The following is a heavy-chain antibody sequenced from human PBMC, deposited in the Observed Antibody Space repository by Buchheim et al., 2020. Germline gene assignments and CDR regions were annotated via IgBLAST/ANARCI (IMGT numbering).Heavy chain of an antibody. CDR1: GFTFSNSW. Sequence: EIQLVESGGGLVQPGGSVTLSCAASGFTFSNSWMHWIRQAPGMGLEWVANINQDGSETNYVDSVKGRFTISRDNAKKSLSLQMNSLRVEDTAVYYCVKGVRSNDSWGRGTL. D-gene: IGHD1-26*01. CDR2: INQDGSET. CDR3: VKGVRSNDS. J-gene: IGHJ5*01. V-gene: IGHV3-7*03.